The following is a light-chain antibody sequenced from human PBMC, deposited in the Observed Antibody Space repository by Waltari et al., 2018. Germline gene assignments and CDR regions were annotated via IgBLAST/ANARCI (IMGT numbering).Light chain of an antibody. CDR1: SSHIGSNY. CDR2: TNN. V-gene: IGLV1-47*01. J-gene: IGLJ2*01. Sequence: QSVLTQPPSASGTPGPRVTISCSGSSSHIGSNYVYWYQQLPGTAPQRLIYTNNQRPTGVPDRFSGSKSGTSASLAITGLRSEDEADYYCAAWDDSLRVVFGGGTKLTVL. CDR3: AAWDDSLRVV.